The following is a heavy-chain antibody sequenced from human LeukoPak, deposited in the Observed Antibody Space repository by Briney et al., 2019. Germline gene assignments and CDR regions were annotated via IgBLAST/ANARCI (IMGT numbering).Heavy chain of an antibody. CDR2: IYHSGST. V-gene: IGHV4-38-2*02. J-gene: IGHJ4*02. CDR3: ANQHGSGSYRVDY. Sequence: SETLSLTCTVSGYSISSGYYWGWIRQPPGKGLEWIGSIYHSGSTYYNPSLKSRVTISVDTSKNQFSLKLSSVTAADTAVYYCANQHGSGSYRVDYWGQGTLVTVSS. CDR1: GYSISSGYY. D-gene: IGHD3-10*01.